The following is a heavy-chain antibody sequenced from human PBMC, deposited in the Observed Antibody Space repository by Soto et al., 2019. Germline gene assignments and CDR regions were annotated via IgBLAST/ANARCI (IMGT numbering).Heavy chain of an antibody. CDR1: GGAISSYY. CDR2: SYTYGST. CDR3: ARALLSVLPAATYYYYGMDV. Sequence: PPDTPSPTCTVTGGAISSYYRSRIRQPAGKGLAWNGRSYTYGSTTDNPSLTSRVTMSVDTSKNHFYLKRSAVTAAYSAVYYCARALLSVLPAATYYYYGMDVWGQGTTVTVSS. J-gene: IGHJ6*02. V-gene: IGHV4-4*07. D-gene: IGHD2-2*01.